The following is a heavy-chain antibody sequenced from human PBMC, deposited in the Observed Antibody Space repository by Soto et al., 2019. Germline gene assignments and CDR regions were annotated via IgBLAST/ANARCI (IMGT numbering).Heavy chain of an antibody. D-gene: IGHD2-15*01. CDR2: VSAYNGKT. Sequence: VASVKVSCKASGYIFSNCGISWMRQVPAQGFEWMGWVSAYNGKTNYTQKFQGRVTMTTDTSTNSAYMELRSLRSDDTAVYYCARGYQPILPFDFWGQGTLVTVSS. CDR3: ARGYQPILPFDF. V-gene: IGHV1-18*01. J-gene: IGHJ4*02. CDR1: GYIFSNCG.